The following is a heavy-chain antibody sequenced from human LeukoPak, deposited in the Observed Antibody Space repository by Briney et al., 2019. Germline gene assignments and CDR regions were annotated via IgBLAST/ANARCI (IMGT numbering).Heavy chain of an antibody. D-gene: IGHD3-22*01. CDR2: IIPIFGTA. CDR3: ASQGYYYDSSGFWYYYGMDV. J-gene: IGHJ6*02. V-gene: IGHV1-69*13. Sequence: GASVKVSCKASGGTFGSYAISWVRQAPGQGLEWMGGIIPIFGTANYAQKFQGRVTITADESTSTAYMELSSLRSEDTAVYYCASQGYYYDSSGFWYYYGMDVWGQGTTVTVSS. CDR1: GGTFGSYA.